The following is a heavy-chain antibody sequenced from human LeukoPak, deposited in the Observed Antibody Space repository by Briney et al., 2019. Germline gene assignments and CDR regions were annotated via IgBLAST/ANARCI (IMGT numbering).Heavy chain of an antibody. V-gene: IGHV3-30-3*01. CDR1: GFTFTDYI. CDR3: ARGGQQMSDAMDV. Sequence: AGGSLRLSCVASGFTFTDYIMHSVRQAPGKGLEWVTVISYDGTIEYYADAEKGRFTISKDNSKNRLYLQMNSRRTEDTAVYFCARGGQQMSDAMDVWGQGTTVTVSS. J-gene: IGHJ6*02. D-gene: IGHD6-13*01. CDR2: ISYDGTIE.